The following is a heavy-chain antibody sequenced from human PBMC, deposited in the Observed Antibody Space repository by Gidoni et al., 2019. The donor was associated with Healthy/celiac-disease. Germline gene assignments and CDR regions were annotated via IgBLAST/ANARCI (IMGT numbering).Heavy chain of an antibody. CDR2: IDWYDDK. D-gene: IGHD2-15*01. CDR3: ARGGRRWVTPFDY. V-gene: IGHV2-70*15. CDR1: GLSLSTSGMF. Sequence: QFTLRQSVPALVQRTTPRTLPCPCSGLSLSTSGMFVSLLRQPPGKALEWLARIDWYDDKYYSTPLMTRLTISNATSKNQVVLIMTNMDPVDTATYYCARGGRRWVTPFDYWGQGTLVTVSS. J-gene: IGHJ4*02.